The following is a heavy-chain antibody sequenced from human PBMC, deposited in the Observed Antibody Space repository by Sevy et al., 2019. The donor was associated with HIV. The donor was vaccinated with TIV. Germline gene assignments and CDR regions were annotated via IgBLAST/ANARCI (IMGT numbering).Heavy chain of an antibody. CDR3: AKGGRSIAARTYYYYGMDV. J-gene: IGHJ6*02. CDR1: GFTFSSYA. V-gene: IGHV3-23*01. CDR2: ISGSGGST. D-gene: IGHD6-6*01. Sequence: GGSLRLSCAASGFTFSSYAMSWVRQAPGKGLEWVSAISGSGGSTYHANSVKGRFTISRENSKNTLYLQMNSLRAVDTAVYYCAKGGRSIAARTYYYYGMDVWGQGTTVTVSS.